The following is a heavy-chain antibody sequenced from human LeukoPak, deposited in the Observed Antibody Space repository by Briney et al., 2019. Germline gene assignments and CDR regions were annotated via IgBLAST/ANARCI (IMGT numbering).Heavy chain of an antibody. CDR2: ISSSSSYI. D-gene: IGHD2-21*01. CDR3: ARSVSWGLLVRDGAFDI. V-gene: IGHV3-21*04. Sequence: GGSLRLSCAASGFTFSSYSMNWVRQAPGKGLEWVSSISSSSSYIYYADSVKGRFTISRDNAKNSLYLQMNSLRAEDTAVYYCARSVSWGLLVRDGAFDIWGQGTMVTVSS. J-gene: IGHJ3*02. CDR1: GFTFSSYS.